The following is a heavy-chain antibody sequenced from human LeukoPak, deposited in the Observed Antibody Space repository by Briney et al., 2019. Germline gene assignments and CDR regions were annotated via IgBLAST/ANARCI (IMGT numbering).Heavy chain of an antibody. J-gene: IGHJ4*02. V-gene: IGHV3-30-3*01. CDR1: GXTFSSNA. Sequence: TGGSLRLSCAASGXTFSSNAIHWVRQAPGKGQEWVAEISYDGGNTYYADSVKGRFTISRDNSKNTLYLQMNSLRAEDTAVYYCAKEGTGIHFDYWGQGTLVTVSS. CDR2: ISYDGGNT. D-gene: IGHD1-1*01. CDR3: AKEGTGIHFDY.